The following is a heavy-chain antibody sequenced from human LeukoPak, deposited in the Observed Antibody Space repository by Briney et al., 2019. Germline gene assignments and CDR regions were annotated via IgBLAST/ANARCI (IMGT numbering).Heavy chain of an antibody. CDR3: AKWGDYDVLTGYYVSDY. J-gene: IGHJ4*02. CDR1: GFIVSNYA. CDR2: ITGSGGST. V-gene: IGHV3-23*01. D-gene: IGHD3-9*01. Sequence: GASLRLSCAASGFIVSNYAMSWVRQAPGEGREWVSAITGSGGSTYYADSVKGRFTLSRDTCKNRPYLQMNSRRAEDTAVYYCAKWGDYDVLTGYYVSDYWGQGTLVTVSS.